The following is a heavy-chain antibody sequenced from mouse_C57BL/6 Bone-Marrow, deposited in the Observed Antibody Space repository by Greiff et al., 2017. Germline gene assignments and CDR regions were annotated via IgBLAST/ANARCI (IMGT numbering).Heavy chain of an antibody. CDR1: GYTFTDYY. V-gene: IGHV1-76*01. CDR2: IYPGSGNT. CDR3: ASVWFAY. J-gene: IGHJ3*01. Sequence: QVQLQQSGAELVRPGASVKLSCKASGYTFTDYYINWVKQRPGQGLEWIARIYPGSGNTYYNDKFKGKATLTAEKSSSTAYLQLSSLTSEDSAGDFCASVWFAYWGQGTLVTVSA.